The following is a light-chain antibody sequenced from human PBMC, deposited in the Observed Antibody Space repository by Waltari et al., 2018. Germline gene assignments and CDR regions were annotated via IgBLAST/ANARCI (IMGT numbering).Light chain of an antibody. V-gene: IGKV1-39*01. CDR2: AAS. Sequence: DIQMTQSPSFLSASVGDRVTIPCRASQSISSYLNWYQQKPGKAPKLLIYAASSLQSGVPSRFSGSGSGTDFTLTISSLQPEDFATYYCQQHNDWPPKTFGQGTKVEIK. J-gene: IGKJ1*01. CDR3: QQHNDWPPKT. CDR1: QSISSY.